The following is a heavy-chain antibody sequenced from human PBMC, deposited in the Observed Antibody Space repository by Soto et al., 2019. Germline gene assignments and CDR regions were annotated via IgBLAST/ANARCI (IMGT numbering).Heavy chain of an antibody. J-gene: IGHJ6*02. CDR1: GFTFSSYA. CDR2: ISGSGGST. V-gene: IGHV3-23*01. CDR3: AKDSDGSGGYAGGMDV. D-gene: IGHD6-19*01. Sequence: GGSLRLYCAASGFTFSSYAMSWVRQAPGKGLEWVSAISGSGGSTYYADSVKGRFTISRDNSKNPLYLQMNSLRAEDTAVYYCAKDSDGSGGYAGGMDVWGQGTTVTVSS.